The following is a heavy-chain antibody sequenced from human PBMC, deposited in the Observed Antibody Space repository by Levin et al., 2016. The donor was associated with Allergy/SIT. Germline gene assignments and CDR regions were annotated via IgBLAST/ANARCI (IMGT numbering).Heavy chain of an antibody. Sequence: GESLKISCAASGFTFSSYAMSWVRQAPGKGLEWVSAISGSGGSTYYADSVKGRFTISRDNSKNTLYLQMNSLRAEDTAVYYCAKDQLRIAVAGFDYWGQGTLVTVSS. CDR2: ISGSGGST. CDR1: GFTFSSYA. V-gene: IGHV3-23*01. CDR3: AKDQLRIAVAGFDY. J-gene: IGHJ4*02. D-gene: IGHD6-19*01.